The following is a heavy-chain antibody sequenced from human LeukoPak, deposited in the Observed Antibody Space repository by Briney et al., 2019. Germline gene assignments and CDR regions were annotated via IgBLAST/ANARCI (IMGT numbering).Heavy chain of an antibody. V-gene: IGHV4-4*02. CDR2: IYHSGST. CDR1: GGSISSSNW. CDR3: ARDTVHCSSTSCPLDY. J-gene: IGHJ4*02. D-gene: IGHD2-2*01. Sequence: SETLSLTCAVSGGSISSSNWWSWVRQPPGKGLEWIGEIYHSGSTNYNPSLKSRVTISVDKSKNQFSLKLSSVTAADTAVYYCARDTVHCSSTSCPLDYWGQGTLVTVSS.